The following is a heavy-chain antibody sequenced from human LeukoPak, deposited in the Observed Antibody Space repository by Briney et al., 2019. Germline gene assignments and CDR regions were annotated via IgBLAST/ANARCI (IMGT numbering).Heavy chain of an antibody. V-gene: IGHV1-2*02. CDR1: GYTFTGYY. CDR2: LNPNSGVT. CDR3: AVVLMGVTTDS. J-gene: IGHJ4*02. D-gene: IGHD2-8*01. Sequence: ASVKVSCKASGYTFTGYYIHWVRRAPGQGLEWMGWLNPNSGVTSYAQNFQGRVTMTRDMSISTAYMGLSSLRSDDTAVYYCAVVLMGVTTDSWGQGTLVTVSS.